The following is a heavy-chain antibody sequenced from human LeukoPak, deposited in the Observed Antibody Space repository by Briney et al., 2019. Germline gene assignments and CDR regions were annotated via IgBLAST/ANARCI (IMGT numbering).Heavy chain of an antibody. CDR2: SSKSGTT. CDR3: ARGGPSSRYFDY. CDR1: GASIGAHY. D-gene: IGHD3-16*01. Sequence: PETQSLTCTVSGASIGAHYWSWIRQPPGLGLEWIGYSSKSGTTNYSPSLKSRVTMSVDTSKTQFSLKLTSVTAADTAVYYCARGGPSSRYFDYWGHGTLVTVSS. J-gene: IGHJ4*01. V-gene: IGHV4-59*11.